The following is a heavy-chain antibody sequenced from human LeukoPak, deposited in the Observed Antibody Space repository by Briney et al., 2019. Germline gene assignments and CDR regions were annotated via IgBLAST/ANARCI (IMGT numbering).Heavy chain of an antibody. J-gene: IGHJ4*02. CDR3: AREYCGRDCYSGVDY. CDR2: MSGTGGTS. V-gene: IGHV3-23*01. D-gene: IGHD2-21*02. Sequence: GGSLRLSCAASGFKFSDYAMNWVRQAPGKGLEWVSGMSGTGGTSYYADSAKGRFTISRDNAKNSLYLQMNSLRAEDTAVYYCAREYCGRDCYSGVDYWGQGTLVTVSS. CDR1: GFKFSDYA.